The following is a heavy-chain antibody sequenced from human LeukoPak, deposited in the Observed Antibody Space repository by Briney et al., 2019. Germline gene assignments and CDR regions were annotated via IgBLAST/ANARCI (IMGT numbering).Heavy chain of an antibody. V-gene: IGHV3-30*04. CDR3: ANEEWYRFDY. CDR1: GFTFSSYA. D-gene: IGHD2-8*01. J-gene: IGHJ4*02. Sequence: GKSLRLSCAASGFTFSSYAMHWVRQAPGKGLEWVAVISYDGSNKYYADSVKGRFTISRDNSKNALYLQMNSLRAEDTAVYYCANEEWYRFDYWGQGTLVTVPS. CDR2: ISYDGSNK.